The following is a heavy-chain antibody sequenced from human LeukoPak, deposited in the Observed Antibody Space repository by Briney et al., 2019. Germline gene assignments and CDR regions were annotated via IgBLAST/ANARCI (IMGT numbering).Heavy chain of an antibody. D-gene: IGHD5-18*01. CDR3: ASTNVDTAMAFDY. V-gene: IGHV4-61*10. CDR1: GGSISSGTYY. CDR2: IYYSGST. J-gene: IGHJ4*02. Sequence: PSQTLSLTCTVSGGSISSGTYYWNWIRQPAGKGLEWIGYIYYSGSTNYNPSLKSRVTISVDTSKNQFSLKLSSVTAADTAVYYCASTNVDTAMAFDYWGQGTLVTVSS.